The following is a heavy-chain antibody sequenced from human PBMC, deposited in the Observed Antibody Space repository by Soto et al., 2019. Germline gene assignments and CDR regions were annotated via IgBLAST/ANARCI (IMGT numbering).Heavy chain of an antibody. CDR2: ISGSGGTT. D-gene: IGHD1-1*01. J-gene: IGHJ4*02. CDR3: ARGSELAYFDY. CDR1: GFTFSSYA. V-gene: IGHV3-23*01. Sequence: GGSLRLSCAASGFTFSSYAMSWVRQAPGKGLEWVSAISGSGGTTYYADSVKGRFTISRDNSKKTLYLQMNSLRAEDTALYYCARGSELAYFDYWGQGTLVTVSS.